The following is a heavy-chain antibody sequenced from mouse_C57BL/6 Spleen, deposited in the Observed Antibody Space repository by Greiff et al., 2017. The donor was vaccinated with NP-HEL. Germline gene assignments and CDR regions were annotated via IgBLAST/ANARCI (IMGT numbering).Heavy chain of an antibody. V-gene: IGHV5-4*01. CDR3: AREGETGTSDY. CDR2: ISDGGSYT. D-gene: IGHD4-1*01. J-gene: IGHJ2*01. CDR1: GFTFSSYA. Sequence: DVMLVESGGGLVKPGGSLKLSCAASGFTFSSYAMSWVRQTPEKRLEWVATISDGGSYTYYPDNVKGRFTISRDNAKNNLYLQMSHLKSEDTAMYYCAREGETGTSDYWGQGTTLTVSS.